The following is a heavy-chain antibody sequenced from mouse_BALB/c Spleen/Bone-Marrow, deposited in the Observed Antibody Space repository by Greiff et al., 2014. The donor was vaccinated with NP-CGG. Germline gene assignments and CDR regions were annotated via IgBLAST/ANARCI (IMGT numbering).Heavy chain of an antibody. CDR2: ISSGGSYT. Sequence: EVQRVESGGGLVKPGGSLKLSCAASGFTFSSYAMSWVRQTPEKRLEWVATISSGGSYTYYPDSVKGRITISRDNAKNTLYLQMGSLRSEDTAMYYCARHGITRLLGYWGQVTTLTVSS. CDR1: GFTFSSYA. D-gene: IGHD2-4*01. V-gene: IGHV5-9-3*01. CDR3: ARHGITRLLGY. J-gene: IGHJ2*01.